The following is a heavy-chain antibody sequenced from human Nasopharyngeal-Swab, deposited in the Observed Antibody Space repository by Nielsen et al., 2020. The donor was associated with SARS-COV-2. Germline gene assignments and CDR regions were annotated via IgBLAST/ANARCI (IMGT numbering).Heavy chain of an antibody. CDR3: ARERTVAYFDY. Sequence: SETLSLTCTVSGGSVSSGSYYWSWIRQPPGKGLEWIGYIYYSGSTYYNPSLKSRVTISVDTSKNQFSLKLSSVTAADTAVYYCARERTVAYFDYWGQGTLVTVSS. CDR1: GGSVSSGSYY. V-gene: IGHV4-61*01. D-gene: IGHD6-19*01. CDR2: IYYSGST. J-gene: IGHJ4*02.